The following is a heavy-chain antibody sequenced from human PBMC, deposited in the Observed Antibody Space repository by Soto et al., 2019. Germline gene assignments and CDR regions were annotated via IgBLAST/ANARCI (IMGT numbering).Heavy chain of an antibody. V-gene: IGHV2-5*02. D-gene: IGHD6-19*01. CDR1: GFSLSSTRMA. CDR2: IYWDDDK. J-gene: IGHJ4*02. Sequence: QITLKESGPTLVKPTQTLTLTCTFSGFSLSSTRMAVGWIRQPPGKAREWLALIYWDDDKLYSPFLKSGITITKDTSKNQVVLTMSNMDPVDTARYYCAHIVVAGLGYYFDYWGQGTLVTVSS. CDR3: AHIVVAGLGYYFDY.